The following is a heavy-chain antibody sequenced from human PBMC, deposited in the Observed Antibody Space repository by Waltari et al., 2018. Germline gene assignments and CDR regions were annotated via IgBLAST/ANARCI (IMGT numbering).Heavy chain of an antibody. V-gene: IGHV1-2*06. CDR1: GYTVTGHY. CDR3: ARERGYSGYDRSGYFDY. Sequence: QVQLVQSGAQVKKPGASVKVSGKASGYTVTGHYMHRGRQAPGQGLEWMGRINPNSGGTNYAQKCQGRVTMTRDTSISTAYMELSRLRSDDTAVYYCARERGYSGYDRSGYFDYWGQGTLVTVSS. D-gene: IGHD5-12*01. CDR2: INPNSGGT. J-gene: IGHJ4*02.